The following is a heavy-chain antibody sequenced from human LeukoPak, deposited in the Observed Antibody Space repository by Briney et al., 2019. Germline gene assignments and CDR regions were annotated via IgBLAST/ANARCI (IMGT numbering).Heavy chain of an antibody. D-gene: IGHD3-22*01. CDR1: GDSVSSNSAA. CDR3: ARESWGSSLYYDSSGYSDY. Sequence: SQTLSLTCAISGDSVSSNSAAWSWIRQSPSRGLEWLGRTYYRSKWYNDYAVSVKSRITINPDTSKNQFSLQLNSVTPEDTAVYYCARESWGSSLYYDSSGYSDYWGQGTLVTVSS. CDR2: TYYRSKWYN. J-gene: IGHJ4*02. V-gene: IGHV6-1*01.